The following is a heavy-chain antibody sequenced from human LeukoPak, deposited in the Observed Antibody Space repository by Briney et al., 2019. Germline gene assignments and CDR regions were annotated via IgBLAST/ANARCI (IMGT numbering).Heavy chain of an antibody. J-gene: IGHJ4*02. CDR2: SRNKARSYTT. Sequence: PGGSLRLSCAASGFTFSDHYMDWVRQAPKKGLEWDGRSRNKARSYTTEYAASVKGRFSISRDDSNNSVYLQMISLRAEDTAVYYCAKSDSSGYPEKWGQGTLVTVSS. V-gene: IGHV3-72*01. CDR1: GFTFSDHY. CDR3: AKSDSSGYPEK. D-gene: IGHD3-22*01.